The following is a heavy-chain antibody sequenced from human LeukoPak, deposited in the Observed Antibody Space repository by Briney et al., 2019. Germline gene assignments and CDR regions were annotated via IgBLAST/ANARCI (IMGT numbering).Heavy chain of an antibody. Sequence: QTGGSLRLSCAASGFTFSSYAMSWFRQAPGKGLEWVSAISGSGGSTYYADSVKGRFTISRDNSKNTLYLQMNSLRAEDTAVYYCAKGRLGYCSSTSCLSSPWGQGTLVTVSS. D-gene: IGHD2-2*01. CDR1: GFTFSSYA. CDR3: AKGRLGYCSSTSCLSSP. V-gene: IGHV3-23*01. CDR2: ISGSGGST. J-gene: IGHJ5*02.